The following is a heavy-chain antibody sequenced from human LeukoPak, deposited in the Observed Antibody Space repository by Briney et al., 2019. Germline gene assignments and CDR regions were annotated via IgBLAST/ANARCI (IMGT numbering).Heavy chain of an antibody. J-gene: IGHJ3*02. Sequence: GGSLRLSCAASGFTFSSYAMSWVRQAPGKGLEWVSAISGSGRTTYYADSVKGRFTISRDNSKSTLYLQMNSLRSEDTAVYYCARGTYYYDSSGYYYRLEDAFDIWGQGTMVTVSS. D-gene: IGHD3-22*01. CDR3: ARGTYYYDSSGYYYRLEDAFDI. V-gene: IGHV3-23*01. CDR2: ISGSGRTT. CDR1: GFTFSSYA.